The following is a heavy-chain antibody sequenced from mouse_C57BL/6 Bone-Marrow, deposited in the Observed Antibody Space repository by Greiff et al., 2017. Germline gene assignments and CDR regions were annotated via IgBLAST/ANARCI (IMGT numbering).Heavy chain of an antibody. V-gene: IGHV3-1*01. CDR2: ISYSGST. CDR3: ARDDYDAMDY. CDR1: GYSITSGYD. J-gene: IGHJ4*01. Sequence: EVQLQESGPGMVKPSQSLSLTCTVTGYSITSGYDWHWIRPFPGNKLEWMGYISYSGSTNYNPSLKSRISITHDTSKNHFFLKLNSVTTEDTATYYCARDDYDAMDYWGQGTSVTVSS.